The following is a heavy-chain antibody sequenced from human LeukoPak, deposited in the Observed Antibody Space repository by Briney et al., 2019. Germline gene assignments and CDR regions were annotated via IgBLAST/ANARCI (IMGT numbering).Heavy chain of an antibody. CDR3: ARDLYGEHCAY. J-gene: IGHJ4*02. V-gene: IGHV3-30-3*01. D-gene: IGHD4-17*01. CDR2: ISYDGSNK. CDR1: GFTFSSYA. Sequence: GRSLRLSCAASGFTFSSYAMHWVRQAPGKGLEWVAVISYDGSNKYYADSVKGRFTISRDNSKNTLYLQMNSLRAEDTAVYYCARDLYGEHCAYWGQGTLVTVSS.